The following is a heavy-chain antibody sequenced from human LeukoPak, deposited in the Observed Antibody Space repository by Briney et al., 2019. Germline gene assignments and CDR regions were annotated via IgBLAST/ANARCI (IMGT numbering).Heavy chain of an antibody. CDR2: ISSDGSST. CDR1: GFTFSSYW. V-gene: IGHV3-74*01. Sequence: RGSLRLSCTASGFTFSSYWMHWVRQAPGKGLVWVSRISSDGSSTTYADSVKGRFTISRDNAKNTLYLQMNSGRAEDTAVYYCARVLLGTWGAFDIWGQGTMVTVSS. J-gene: IGHJ3*02. D-gene: IGHD7-27*01. CDR3: ARVLLGTWGAFDI.